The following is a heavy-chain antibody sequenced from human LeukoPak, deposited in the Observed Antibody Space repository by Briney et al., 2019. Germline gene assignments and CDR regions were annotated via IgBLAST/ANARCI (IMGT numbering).Heavy chain of an antibody. CDR3: ARAQYYDILTGYYSYNWFDP. Sequence: SETLSLTCAVYGGSFSGYYWSWIRQPPGKGLEWIGEINHSGSTNYNPSLKSRVTLSVDTSKNQFSLKLSSVTAADTAVYYCARAQYYDILTGYYSYNWFDPWGQGTLVTVSS. D-gene: IGHD3-9*01. CDR2: INHSGST. V-gene: IGHV4-34*01. J-gene: IGHJ5*02. CDR1: GGSFSGYY.